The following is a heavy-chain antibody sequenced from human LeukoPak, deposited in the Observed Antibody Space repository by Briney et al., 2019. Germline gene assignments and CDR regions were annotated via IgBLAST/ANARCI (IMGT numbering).Heavy chain of an antibody. J-gene: IGHJ3*02. CDR2: ISYDGSNK. V-gene: IGHV3-30-3*01. Sequence: PGGSLRLSCAASGFTFSSYAMHWDRQAPGKGLEWVAVISYDGSNKYYADSVKGRFTISRDNSKNTLYLQMNSLRAEDTAVYYCATGYSYCGGDCFSGNAFDIWGQGTMVTVSS. CDR1: GFTFSSYA. CDR3: ATGYSYCGGDCFSGNAFDI. D-gene: IGHD2-21*02.